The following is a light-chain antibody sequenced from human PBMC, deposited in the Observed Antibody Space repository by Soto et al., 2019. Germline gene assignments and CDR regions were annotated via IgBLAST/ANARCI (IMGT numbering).Light chain of an antibody. CDR2: ATS. CDR3: QQDYDIPHT. CDR1: QSIGHF. J-gene: IGKJ2*01. V-gene: IGKV1-39*01. Sequence: DIQVTQSPSSLSTSIGDKVTITCRASQSIGHFLNWYQQKPGKAPNLIIYATSTLRSGVPSRFTGSGSGTDFTRTITNLQPQDFADYFCQQDYDIPHTFGQGTSLEI.